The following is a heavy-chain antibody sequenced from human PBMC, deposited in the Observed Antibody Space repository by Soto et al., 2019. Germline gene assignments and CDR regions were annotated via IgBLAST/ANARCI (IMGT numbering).Heavy chain of an antibody. CDR3: AKGLLIQLWSPYYFHY. V-gene: IGHV3-30*18. J-gene: IGHJ4*02. Sequence: GESRRLSCAASGFTFSGYVMHWVRQAPGKGLEWVAVISYDGSNKYYADSVKGRFTISRDNSKNTLYLQMNSLRAEDTAVYYCAKGLLIQLWSPYYFHYWGQGTLVTVS. D-gene: IGHD5-18*01. CDR1: GFTFSGYV. CDR2: ISYDGSNK.